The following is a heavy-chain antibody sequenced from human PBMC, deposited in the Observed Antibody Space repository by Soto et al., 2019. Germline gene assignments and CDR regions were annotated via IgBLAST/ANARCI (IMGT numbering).Heavy chain of an antibody. CDR1: GFTFSSYG. Sequence: QVQLVESGGGVVQPGRSLRLSCAASGFTFSSYGMHWVRQAPGKGLEWVAVISYDGSNKYYADSVKGRFTISRDNSKNTLYLQMNSLRAEDTAVYYCAKDLSDAFDLWGQGTMVTVSS. CDR3: AKDLSDAFDL. V-gene: IGHV3-30*18. CDR2: ISYDGSNK. J-gene: IGHJ3*01.